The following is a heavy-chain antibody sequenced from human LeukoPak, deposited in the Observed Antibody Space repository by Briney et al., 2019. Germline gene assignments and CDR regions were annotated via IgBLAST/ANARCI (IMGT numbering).Heavy chain of an antibody. Sequence: SETLSLTCAVYGGSFSGYYGSWIREPPGKGLEWIGEINDSGSTNYNPSLKSRVTISVDTSKNQFSLKLSSVTAADTAVYYCARVGGSRRGMDVWGQGTTVTVSS. V-gene: IGHV4-34*01. CDR1: GGSFSGYY. D-gene: IGHD1-26*01. CDR3: ARVGGSRRGMDV. CDR2: INDSGST. J-gene: IGHJ6*02.